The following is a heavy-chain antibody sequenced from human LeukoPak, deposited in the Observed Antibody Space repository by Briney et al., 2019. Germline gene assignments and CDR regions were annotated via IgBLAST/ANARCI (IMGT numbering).Heavy chain of an antibody. J-gene: IGHJ4*02. CDR1: GGSFSGYS. V-gene: IGHV4-34*01. D-gene: IGHD3-10*01. CDR2: INHSGST. Sequence: PSETLSLTCAVYGGSFSGYSWSWIRQPPGKGLEWIGEINHSGSTNYNPSLKSRVTISADTSKNQLSLKLSSVTAADTAVYYCARKVRGVIKVDYWGQETLVTVSS. CDR3: ARKVRGVIKVDY.